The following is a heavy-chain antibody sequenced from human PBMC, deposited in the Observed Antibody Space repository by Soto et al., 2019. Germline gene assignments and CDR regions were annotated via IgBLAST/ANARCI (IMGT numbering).Heavy chain of an antibody. D-gene: IGHD5-12*01. CDR2: IYYSGST. Sequence: TSETLSLTCTVSGGSISSSSYYWGWIRQPPGKGLEWIGSIYYSGSTYYNPSLKSRVTISVDTSKNQFSLKLSSVTAADTAVYYCATSGARDGYNYYYYYGMDVWGQGTTVTVSS. V-gene: IGHV4-39*01. CDR1: GGSISSSSYY. J-gene: IGHJ6*02. CDR3: ATSGARDGYNYYYYYGMDV.